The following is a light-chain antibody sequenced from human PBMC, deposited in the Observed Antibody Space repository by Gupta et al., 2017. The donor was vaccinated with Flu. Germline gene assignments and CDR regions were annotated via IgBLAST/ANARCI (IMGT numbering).Light chain of an antibody. CDR2: LGS. V-gene: IGKV2-28*01. CDR3: MQVLQTPYS. Sequence: DIVMTQSPLSLPVTPGGPASISCRSSQSLLHSNGYNYLDWYLQKPGQSPQLLIYLGSNRASGVPDRFSGSGSGTDFTLKISRVEAEDVGVYYCMQVLQTPYSFGQGTKLEIK. J-gene: IGKJ2*03. CDR1: QSLLHSNGYNY.